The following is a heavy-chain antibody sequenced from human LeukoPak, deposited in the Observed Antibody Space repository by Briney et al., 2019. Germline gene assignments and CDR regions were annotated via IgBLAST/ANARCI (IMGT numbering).Heavy chain of an antibody. CDR1: GVTFSTYG. D-gene: IGHD2-2*01. J-gene: IGHJ5*02. CDR2: ISSDGRTK. CDR3: ARDRGVPAARGWFDP. V-gene: IGHV3-33*01. Sequence: GTSLRLSCVASGFTSASGVTFSTYGWHWVRQPPGKGLVWMAVISSDGRTKHYADSVKGRFTISRDDSKKTVYLEVNSLRVEDTAVYYCARDRGVPAARGWFDPWGQGTLVTVSS.